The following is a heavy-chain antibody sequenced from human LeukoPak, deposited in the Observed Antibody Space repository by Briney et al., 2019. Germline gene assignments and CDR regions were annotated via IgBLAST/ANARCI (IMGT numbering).Heavy chain of an antibody. CDR3: ARDLWPGFLLPLGDAFDI. Sequence: ASVKVSCKASGYTFTSYYMHWVRQAPGQGLEWMGIINPNGGSTSYAQKFQGRVTMTRDTSTSTVYMELSSLRSEDTAVYYCARDLWPGFLLPLGDAFDIWGQGTMVTVSS. CDR2: INPNGGST. CDR1: GYTFTSYY. V-gene: IGHV1-46*01. D-gene: IGHD1-26*01. J-gene: IGHJ3*02.